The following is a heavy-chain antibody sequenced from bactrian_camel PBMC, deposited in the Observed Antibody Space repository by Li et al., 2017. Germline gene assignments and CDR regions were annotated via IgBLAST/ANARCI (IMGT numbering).Heavy chain of an antibody. Sequence: HVQLVESGGGSVQAGGSLSLSCAGSGFTHSVCTMGWYRQTPGKERVVVSTILSDGTTYYADSVKGRFTISRDNAKNTLYLQMNSLKPVDTAMYYCAAVFSEGCFASWCQQTWGFGYWGQGTQVTVS. CDR1: GFTHSVCT. J-gene: IGHJ6*01. CDR2: ILSDGTT. D-gene: IGHD5*01. CDR3: AAVFSEGCFASWCQQTWGFGY. V-gene: IGHV3S55*01.